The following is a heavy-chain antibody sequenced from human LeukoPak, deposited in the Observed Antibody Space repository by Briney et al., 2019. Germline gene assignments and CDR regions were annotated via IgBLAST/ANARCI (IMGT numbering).Heavy chain of an antibody. Sequence: SETLSLTCAVSGGSISSGGYSWSWIRQPPGKGLEWIGYIYHSGSTYYNPSLKSRVTISVDTSKNQFSLKLSSVTAADTAVYYCATGWAYNWNDRTSYGMDVWGQGTTVTVSS. CDR1: GGSISSGGYS. D-gene: IGHD1-20*01. CDR2: IYHSGST. J-gene: IGHJ6*02. V-gene: IGHV4-30-2*01. CDR3: ATGWAYNWNDRTSYGMDV.